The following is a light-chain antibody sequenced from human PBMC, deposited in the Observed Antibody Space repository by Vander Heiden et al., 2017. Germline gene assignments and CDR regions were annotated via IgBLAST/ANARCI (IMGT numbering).Light chain of an antibody. J-gene: IGLJ1*01. Sequence: AWTRPPPVPGSPGQWVTISCTGTSSDVGSSNRVSWYQQPPGTAPKVIIYEVNNRPSGVPDRFSGSQSGNTASLTISGLQAEDEADYYCNSYTTSNTYVFGTGTKVTVL. CDR2: EVN. CDR3: NSYTTSNTYV. CDR1: SSDVGSSNR. V-gene: IGLV2-18*02.